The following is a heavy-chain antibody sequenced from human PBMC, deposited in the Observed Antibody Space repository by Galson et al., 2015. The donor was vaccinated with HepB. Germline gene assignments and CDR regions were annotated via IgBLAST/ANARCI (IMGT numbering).Heavy chain of an antibody. D-gene: IGHD3-16*01. CDR1: GFIFRTYA. CDR2: ISNHGRTT. Sequence: SLRLSCAASGFIFRTYAMHWVRQAPGKGLEYVSAISNHGRTTYCADSVKGRFTISRDNSKDTLYLQMSSLRVEDEAVYYCVKADVGDDWYFDIWGRGTLVSVSS. J-gene: IGHJ2*01. V-gene: IGHV3-64D*08. CDR3: VKADVGDDWYFDI.